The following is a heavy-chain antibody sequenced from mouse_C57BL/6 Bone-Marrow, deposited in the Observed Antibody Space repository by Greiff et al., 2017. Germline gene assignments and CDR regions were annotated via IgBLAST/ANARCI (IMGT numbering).Heavy chain of an antibody. J-gene: IGHJ4*01. CDR1: GFSFNTYA. CDR3: VRHYYGSYSMDY. CDR2: IRSKSNNYAT. Sequence: EVQLVESGGGLVQPKGSLKLSCAASGFSFNTYAMNWVRQAPGKGLEWVARIRSKSNNYATYYADSVKDRFTISRDDSERMLYLQMNNLKTEDTVMYYSVRHYYGSYSMDYWGQGTSVTVSS. V-gene: IGHV10-1*01. D-gene: IGHD1-1*01.